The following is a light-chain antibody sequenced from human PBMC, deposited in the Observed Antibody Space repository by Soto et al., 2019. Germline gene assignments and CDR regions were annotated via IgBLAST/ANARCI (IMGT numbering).Light chain of an antibody. CDR1: QSISSW. J-gene: IGKJ5*01. Sequence: DIQMTQSPSTLSASVGGRVTITCRASQSISSWLAWYQQKPGKAPKLLIYDASSLESGVPSRFSGSGSGTEFTLTISSLQPDDFATYYCQQSYSGSTFGQGTRLENK. CDR2: DAS. V-gene: IGKV1-5*01. CDR3: QQSYSGST.